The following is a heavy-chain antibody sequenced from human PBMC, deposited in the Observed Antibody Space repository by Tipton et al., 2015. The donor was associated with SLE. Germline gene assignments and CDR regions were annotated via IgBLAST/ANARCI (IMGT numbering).Heavy chain of an antibody. CDR3: ATSVYSSNYFGSFDL. J-gene: IGHJ3*01. CDR2: IFHGGNT. Sequence: TLSLTCAVYGRSFSGYYWSWIRQPPGKGLEWIGSIFHGGNTYYNPSLKSRVTISVDTSKNLFSLNVDSVTAADTAVYFCATSVYSSNYFGSFDLWGQGTMVTVSS. CDR1: GRSFSGYY. D-gene: IGHD6-13*01. V-gene: IGHV4-34*12.